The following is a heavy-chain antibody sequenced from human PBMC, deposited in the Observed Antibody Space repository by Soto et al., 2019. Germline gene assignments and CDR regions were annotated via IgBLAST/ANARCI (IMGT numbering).Heavy chain of an antibody. CDR1: GGTFSSYA. J-gene: IGHJ6*02. D-gene: IGHD1-7*01. CDR3: ASAITGTTDYYGMDV. CDR2: IIPIFGTA. V-gene: IGHV1-69*13. Sequence: GASVKVSCKASGGTFSSYAISWVRQAPGQGLEWMGGIIPIFGTANYAQKFQGRVTITAGESTSTAYMELSSLRSEDTAVYYCASAITGTTDYYGMDVWGQGTTVTVSS.